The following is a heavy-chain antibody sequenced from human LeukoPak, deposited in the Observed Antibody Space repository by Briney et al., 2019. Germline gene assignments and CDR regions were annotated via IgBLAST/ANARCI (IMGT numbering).Heavy chain of an antibody. D-gene: IGHD2-15*01. CDR2: TYPGDSNT. CDR3: VRSPACSSGTCYPNWFDP. Sequence: GESLKISCKGSGYSFTNNWIGWVRQMPGKGLEWMGITYPGDSNTRYSPSFQGQVTISADKSISSAYLQWSSLRASDTAMYYCVRSPACSSGTCYPNWFDPWGQGTLVTVSS. CDR1: GYSFTNNW. V-gene: IGHV5-51*01. J-gene: IGHJ5*02.